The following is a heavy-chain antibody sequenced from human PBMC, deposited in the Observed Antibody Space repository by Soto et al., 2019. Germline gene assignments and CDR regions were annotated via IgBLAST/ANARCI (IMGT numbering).Heavy chain of an antibody. J-gene: IGHJ4*02. D-gene: IGHD3-10*01. Sequence: GASVKVSCKASGYTFTSYGISWVRQAPGQGLEWMGWISAYNGNTNYAQKLQGRVTMTTDTSTSTAYMELRSLRSDDTAVYYCARDRRYYGSGSYLTSPAYYFDYWGQGTLVTVSS. CDR3: ARDRRYYGSGSYLTSPAYYFDY. V-gene: IGHV1-18*01. CDR2: ISAYNGNT. CDR1: GYTFTSYG.